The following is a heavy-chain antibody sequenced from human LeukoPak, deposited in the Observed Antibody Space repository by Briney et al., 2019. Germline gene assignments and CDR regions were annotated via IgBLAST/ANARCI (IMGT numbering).Heavy chain of an antibody. CDR2: IFSNDEK. CDR3: ARTTDDYSRYYYYYYMDV. J-gene: IGHJ6*03. CDR1: GFSLSNARMG. Sequence: SGPVLAKPTETLTLTCTVSGFSLSNARMGVSWIRQPPGKALEWLAHIFSNDEKSYSTSLKSRLTISKDTSKSQVVLTMTNMDPVDTATYYCARTTDDYSRYYYYYYMDVWGKGTTVTVSS. D-gene: IGHD4-11*01. V-gene: IGHV2-26*01.